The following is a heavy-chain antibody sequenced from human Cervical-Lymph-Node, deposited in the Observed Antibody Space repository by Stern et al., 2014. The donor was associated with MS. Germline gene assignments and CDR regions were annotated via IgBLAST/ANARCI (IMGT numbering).Heavy chain of an antibody. CDR2: MNPDSGDT. J-gene: IGHJ4*02. V-gene: IGHV1-8*01. CDR1: GYTFTSDD. Sequence: QVQLVQSGAEVKKPGASVKASCKASGYTFTSDDINWVRQVPGQGLEWMGWMNPDSGDTGYAQKFRGKFTITRDLSISTAYMEMSSLKFEDTAVYYCTRGWSAWGQGTLVTVSS. CDR3: TRGWSA. D-gene: IGHD3-3*01.